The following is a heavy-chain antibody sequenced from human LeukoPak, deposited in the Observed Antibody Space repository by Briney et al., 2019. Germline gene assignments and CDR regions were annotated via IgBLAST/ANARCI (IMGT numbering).Heavy chain of an antibody. Sequence: ASVKVSCKVSGSALSDLAMQWVRQVPGKGLEWMGGLDRESGETLYSAKFQGRLTMVQGTSTDTAYMDLTSLTSEDTAVYYCATGHSTGYHYWFDPCGQGTLVTVSS. J-gene: IGHJ5*02. CDR1: GSALSDLA. V-gene: IGHV1-24*01. CDR3: ATGHSTGYHYWFDP. CDR2: LDRESGET. D-gene: IGHD2-2*03.